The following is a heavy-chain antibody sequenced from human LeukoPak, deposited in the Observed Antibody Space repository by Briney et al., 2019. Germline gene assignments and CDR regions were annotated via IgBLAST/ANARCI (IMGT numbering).Heavy chain of an antibody. V-gene: IGHV4-30-2*01. J-gene: IGHJ4*02. CDR1: GGSISSGGYY. CDR2: IYHSGST. Sequence: PSETLSLTCTVSGGSISSGGYYWSWIRQPPGKGLEWIGYIYHSGSTYYNPSLKSRVTISVDRSKNQFSLKLSSVTAADTAVYYCARAKGVPAAFFDYWGQGTLVTVSS. CDR3: ARAKGVPAAFFDY. D-gene: IGHD2-2*01.